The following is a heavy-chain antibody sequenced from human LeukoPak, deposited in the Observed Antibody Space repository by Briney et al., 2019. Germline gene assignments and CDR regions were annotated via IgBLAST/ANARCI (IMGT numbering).Heavy chain of an antibody. CDR2: IYPGDSDT. J-gene: IGHJ4*02. Sequence: GESLKISXKGSGYNFTSYWIGWVRQMPGKGQEWMGIIYPGDSDTRYSPSFQGQVIISADKSISTAYLQWSSLKASDTAMYYCARRYCSSTSCYAGSDYWGQGTLVTVSS. D-gene: IGHD2-2*01. V-gene: IGHV5-51*01. CDR3: ARRYCSSTSCYAGSDY. CDR1: GYNFTSYW.